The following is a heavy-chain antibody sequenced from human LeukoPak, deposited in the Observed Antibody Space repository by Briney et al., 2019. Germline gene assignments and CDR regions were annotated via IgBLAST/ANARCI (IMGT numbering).Heavy chain of an antibody. V-gene: IGHV4-39*01. CDR3: ARNDRGRPADY. D-gene: IGHD1-26*01. Sequence: SETLSLTCTVSGGSINNSPYYWGWIRQPPGKELEWIVSMHYSGTTYYNPSLESRVTISIDTSKNQFSLRLISVTAADTAVFYCARNDRGRPADYWGQGTLVTVSS. J-gene: IGHJ4*02. CDR2: MHYSGTT. CDR1: GGSINNSPYY.